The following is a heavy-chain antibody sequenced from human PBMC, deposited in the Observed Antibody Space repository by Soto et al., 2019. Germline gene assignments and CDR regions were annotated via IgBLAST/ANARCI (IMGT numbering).Heavy chain of an antibody. D-gene: IGHD6-13*01. CDR1: GGSISSYY. CDR2: IYYSGST. V-gene: IGHV4-59*01. Sequence: KPSETLSLTCTVSGGSISSYYWSWIRQPPGKGLEWIGYIYYSGSTNYNPSLKSRVTISVDTSKNQFSLKLSSVTAADTAVYYCAREGDSGSSSWINWFDPWGQGTLVTVSS. J-gene: IGHJ5*02. CDR3: AREGDSGSSSWINWFDP.